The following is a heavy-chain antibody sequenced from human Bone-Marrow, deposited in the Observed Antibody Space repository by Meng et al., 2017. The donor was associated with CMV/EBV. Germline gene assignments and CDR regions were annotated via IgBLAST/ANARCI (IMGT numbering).Heavy chain of an antibody. CDR1: GFTVSSNY. Sequence: GESLKISCAASGFTVSSNYMSWVRQAPGKGLEWVSVIYSGGGTYYADSVKGRFTISRDNSKNTLYLQMNSLRAEDTAVYYCARVIVVVPAALYYFDYWGQGTLVTVSS. J-gene: IGHJ4*02. CDR3: ARVIVVVPAALYYFDY. CDR2: IYSGGGT. D-gene: IGHD2-2*01. V-gene: IGHV3-53*05.